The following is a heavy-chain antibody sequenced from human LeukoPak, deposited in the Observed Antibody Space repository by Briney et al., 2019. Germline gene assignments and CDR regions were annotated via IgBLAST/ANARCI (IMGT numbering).Heavy chain of an antibody. CDR2: IYHSGST. CDR3: ARVGSIGGSYYFDY. Sequence: SETLSLTCAVSGYSISSGYYWGWIRQPPGKGLEWIGSIYHSGSTYYNPSLKSRVTISVDTSKNQFSLKLSSVTAADTAVYYCARVGSIGGSYYFDYWGQGTLVTVSS. V-gene: IGHV4-38-2*01. CDR1: GYSISSGYY. J-gene: IGHJ4*02. D-gene: IGHD3-16*01.